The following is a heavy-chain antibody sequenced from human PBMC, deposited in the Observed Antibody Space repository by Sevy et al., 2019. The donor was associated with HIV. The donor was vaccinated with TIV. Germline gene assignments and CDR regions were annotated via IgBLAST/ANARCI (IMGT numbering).Heavy chain of an antibody. Sequence: GGSLRLSCAASGFNFRSYGMTWVRQAPGKGLECVADIKQDGSGTYYVDSVKGRFTISRDNAKNSLYLQMNSLRDEDTAMYFCVRDKEVGASILDAWGQGTPVTVSS. CDR2: IKQDGSGT. CDR3: VRDKEVGASILDA. D-gene: IGHD1-26*01. CDR1: GFNFRSYG. V-gene: IGHV3-7*01. J-gene: IGHJ5*02.